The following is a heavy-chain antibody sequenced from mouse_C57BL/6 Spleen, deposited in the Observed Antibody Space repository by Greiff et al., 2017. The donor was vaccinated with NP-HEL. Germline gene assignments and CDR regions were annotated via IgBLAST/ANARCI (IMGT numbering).Heavy chain of an antibody. CDR3: ARYGKWDYYAMDY. J-gene: IGHJ4*01. V-gene: IGHV1-36*01. Sequence: EVQLQQSGPVLVKPGPSVKISCKASGFTFTDYYMHWVKQSHGKSLEWIGLVYPYNGGTSYNQKFKGKGTLTVDTSSSTAYLELNSLTSEDSAVSDCARYGKWDYYAMDYWGQGTSVTVSS. CDR2: VYPYNGGT. CDR1: GFTFTDYY. D-gene: IGHD1-1*01.